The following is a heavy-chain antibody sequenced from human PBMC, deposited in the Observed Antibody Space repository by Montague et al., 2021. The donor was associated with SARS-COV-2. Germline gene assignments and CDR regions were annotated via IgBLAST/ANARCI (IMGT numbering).Heavy chain of an antibody. Sequence: SETLSLTCTVSGGSISSYYWSWIRQPPGTGLEWIGNIYYSGSTKYNSSLRSQVTISIDTSTNQYALKLTLVTAADTAVYYCARGAPGYWGQGTLVTVSS. V-gene: IGHV4-59*12. J-gene: IGHJ4*02. CDR1: GGSISSYY. CDR2: IYYSGST. D-gene: IGHD1-1*01. CDR3: ARGAPGY.